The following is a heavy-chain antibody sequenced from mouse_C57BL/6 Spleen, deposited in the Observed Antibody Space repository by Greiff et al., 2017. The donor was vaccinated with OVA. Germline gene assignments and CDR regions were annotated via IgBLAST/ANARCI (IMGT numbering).Heavy chain of an antibody. CDR1: GYTFTSYW. CDR3: ARSGWDYAMDY. CDR2: IYPGSGST. Sequence: QVQLQQPGAELVKPGASVKMSCKASGYTFTSYWITWVKQRPGQGLEWIGDIYPGSGSTNYNEKFKSKATLTVETSSSTAYMQLSSLTSEDSAVYYCARSGWDYAMDYWGQGTSVTVSS. V-gene: IGHV1-55*01. J-gene: IGHJ4*01. D-gene: IGHD3-2*02.